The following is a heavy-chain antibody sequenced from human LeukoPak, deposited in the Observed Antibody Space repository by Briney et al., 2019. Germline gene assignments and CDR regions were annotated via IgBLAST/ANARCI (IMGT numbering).Heavy chain of an antibody. D-gene: IGHD6-19*01. CDR2: ISWNSGSI. CDR3: AKAPKWLGEFDY. J-gene: IGHJ4*02. Sequence: GRSLRLSCAASGFTFDDYAMHWVRQAPGKGLEWVSGISWNSGSIGYADSVKGRFTISRDNAKNSLYLQMNSLRAEDTALYYCAKAPKWLGEFDYWGQGTLFTVSS. V-gene: IGHV3-9*01. CDR1: GFTFDDYA.